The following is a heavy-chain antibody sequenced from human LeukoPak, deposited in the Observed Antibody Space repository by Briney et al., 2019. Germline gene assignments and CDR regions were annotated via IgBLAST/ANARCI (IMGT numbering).Heavy chain of an antibody. D-gene: IGHD5-18*01. CDR2: IYSSGNT. V-gene: IGHV4-61*02. Sequence: SETLSLTCTFSCDSISSGSYYWSWIPQPAGKGLEWVGRIYSSGNTNYNPSLKSRVTISVDTSNNQFSLRLSSVTAADTAVYYCAREGGYSLYYFDYWGQGTLVTVSS. CDR3: AREGGYSLYYFDY. J-gene: IGHJ4*02. CDR1: CDSISSGSYY.